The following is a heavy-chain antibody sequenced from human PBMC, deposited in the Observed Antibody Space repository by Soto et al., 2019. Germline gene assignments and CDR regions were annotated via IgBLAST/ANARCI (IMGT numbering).Heavy chain of an antibody. CDR1: GYTFTSYA. CDR3: ARGGAGYYKVDY. CDR2: INAGNGDT. Sequence: ASVKVSCKASGYTFTSYAMHWVRQAPGQRLEWMGWINAGNGDTKYSQKFQGRVAITLDTSASTAYMELSSLRSEDTTVYYCARGGAGYYKVDYWGQGTLVTVSS. J-gene: IGHJ4*02. V-gene: IGHV1-3*01. D-gene: IGHD3-9*01.